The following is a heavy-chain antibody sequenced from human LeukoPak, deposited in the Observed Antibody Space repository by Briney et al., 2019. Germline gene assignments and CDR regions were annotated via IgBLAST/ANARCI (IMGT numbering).Heavy chain of an antibody. J-gene: IGHJ4*02. CDR2: INHSGST. CDR3: ATNRGDAFNI. D-gene: IGHD3-16*01. V-gene: IGHV4-34*01. CDR1: GGSFSGYY. Sequence: PSETLSLTCAVYGGSFSGYYWSWIRQPPGKGLEWIGEINHSGSTNYNPSLKSRVTISVDTSKNQFSLKLSSVTAADTAVYYCATNRGDAFNIWGQGTLVTVSS.